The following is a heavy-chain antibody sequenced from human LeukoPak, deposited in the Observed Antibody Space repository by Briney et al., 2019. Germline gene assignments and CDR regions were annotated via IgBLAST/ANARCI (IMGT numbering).Heavy chain of an antibody. CDR2: IIPILGIA. V-gene: IGHV1-69*04. J-gene: IGHJ4*02. CDR1: GGTFSSYA. Sequence: SVKVSCKASGGTFSSYAISWVRQAPGQGLEWMGSIIPILGIANYAQKFQGRVTITADKSTSTAYMELSSLRSEDTAVYYCARDEIVGATTSPAYYFDYWGQGTLVTVSS. D-gene: IGHD1-26*01. CDR3: ARDEIVGATTSPAYYFDY.